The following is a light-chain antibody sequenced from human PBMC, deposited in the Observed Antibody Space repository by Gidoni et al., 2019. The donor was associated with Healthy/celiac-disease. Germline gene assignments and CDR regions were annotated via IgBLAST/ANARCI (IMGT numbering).Light chain of an antibody. CDR1: QSVSSN. Sequence: CRASQSVSSNLAWYQQKPGQAPRLLIYGASTRATGIPARFSGSGSGTEFTLTISSLQSEDFAVYYCQQYNNWPPWTFGQGTKVEIK. CDR2: GAS. V-gene: IGKV3-15*01. CDR3: QQYNNWPPWT. J-gene: IGKJ1*01.